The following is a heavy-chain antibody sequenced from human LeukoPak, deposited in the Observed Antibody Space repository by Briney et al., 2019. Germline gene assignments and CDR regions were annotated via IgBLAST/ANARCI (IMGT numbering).Heavy chain of an antibody. CDR2: ISYDGSNK. Sequence: GGSLRLSCAASGFTFSSYGMHWVRQAPGKGLEWVAVISYDGSNKYYADSVKGRFTISRDNSKNTLYLQMNSLRAEDTAVYYCAKEDYGGNPLREWGQGTPVTVSS. V-gene: IGHV3-30*18. J-gene: IGHJ4*02. CDR1: GFTFSSYG. D-gene: IGHD4-23*01. CDR3: AKEDYGGNPLRE.